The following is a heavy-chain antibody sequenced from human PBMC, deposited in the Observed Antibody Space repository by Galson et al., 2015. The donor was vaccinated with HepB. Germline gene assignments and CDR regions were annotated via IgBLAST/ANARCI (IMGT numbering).Heavy chain of an antibody. D-gene: IGHD5-18*01. J-gene: IGHJ6*02. CDR2: IIPIFGTA. Sequence: SVKVSCKASGGTFSSYAISWVRQAPGQGLEWMGGIIPIFGTANYAQKFQGRVTITADKSTSTAYMELSSLRSEDTAVYYCAREGVDTAMVYRVGYYYGMDVWGQGTTVTVSS. V-gene: IGHV1-69*06. CDR3: AREGVDTAMVYRVGYYYGMDV. CDR1: GGTFSSYA.